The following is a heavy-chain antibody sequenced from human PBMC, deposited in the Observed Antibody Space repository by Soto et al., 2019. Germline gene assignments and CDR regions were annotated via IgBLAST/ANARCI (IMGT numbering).Heavy chain of an antibody. D-gene: IGHD4-17*01. V-gene: IGHV3-48*01. Sequence: GGSLRLSCAASGFTFSSYSMNWVRQAPGKGLEWVSYISSSSSTIYYADSVKGRFTISRDNAKNSLYLQMNSLRAEDTAVYYCARDQRSPPGDYGYYYYMDVWGKGTTVTVSS. CDR1: GFTFSSYS. J-gene: IGHJ6*03. CDR3: ARDQRSPPGDYGYYYYMDV. CDR2: ISSSSSTI.